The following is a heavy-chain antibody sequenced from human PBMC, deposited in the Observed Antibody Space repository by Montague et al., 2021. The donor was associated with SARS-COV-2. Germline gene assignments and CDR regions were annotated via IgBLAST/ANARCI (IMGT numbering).Heavy chain of an antibody. Sequence: SLRLSCAASGFTFDDYAMHWVRQAPGKGLEWVSGISWNSGSTGYADSVKGRFTISRDNAKNSLYLQMNSLRAEDTALYYCAKEVEESPSFDYWGQGTLVTVSS. CDR3: AKEVEESPSFDY. J-gene: IGHJ4*02. D-gene: IGHD5-24*01. CDR2: ISWNSGST. CDR1: GFTFDDYA. V-gene: IGHV3-9*01.